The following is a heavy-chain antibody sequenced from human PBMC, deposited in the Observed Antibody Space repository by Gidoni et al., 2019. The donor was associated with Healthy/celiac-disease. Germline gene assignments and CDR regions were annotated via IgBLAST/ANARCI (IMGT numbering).Heavy chain of an antibody. Sequence: QLQLQESGPGLVKPSETLSFTCTVSGGSISSSSYYWGWIRQPPGTGLEWIGSIYYSGSAYYNPSLKSRVTISVDTSKNQFSLKLSSVTAADTAVYYCARHVFYDSSGYEADYWGQGTLVTVSS. CDR2: IYYSGSA. CDR1: GGSISSSSYY. CDR3: ARHVFYDSSGYEADY. D-gene: IGHD3-22*01. J-gene: IGHJ4*02. V-gene: IGHV4-39*01.